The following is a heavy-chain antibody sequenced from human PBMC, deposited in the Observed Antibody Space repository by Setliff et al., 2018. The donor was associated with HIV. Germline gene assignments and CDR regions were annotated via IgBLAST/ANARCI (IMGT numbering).Heavy chain of an antibody. CDR1: GYNFVGYG. CDR2: INTYNGNT. CDR3: ARGGPARVALLYWFDP. D-gene: IGHD2-21*01. J-gene: IGHJ5*02. V-gene: IGHV1-18*01. Sequence: ASVKVSCKASGYNFVGYGINWLRQAPGQGLEWMGWINTYNGNTKYGQKFQGSVTMTTDTSTSTVYMELRNLRSDDTAVYFCARGGPARVALLYWFDPWGQGTLVTSPQ.